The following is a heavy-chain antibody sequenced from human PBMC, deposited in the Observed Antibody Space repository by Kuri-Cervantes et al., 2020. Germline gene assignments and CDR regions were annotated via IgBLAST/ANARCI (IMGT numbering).Heavy chain of an antibody. CDR2: INHSGNT. Sequence: SETLSLTCAVYGVSFSDYSWSWIRQPPGKGLEWIGEINHSGNTNYNPSLKSRVTISLDTSKNQFSLKLSSVTAADTAVYYCARQMVLRKTVVVPAVRRAFDIWGQGTMVTVSS. CDR3: ARQMVLRKTVVVPAVRRAFDI. J-gene: IGHJ3*02. CDR1: GVSFSDYS. D-gene: IGHD2-2*01. V-gene: IGHV4-34*01.